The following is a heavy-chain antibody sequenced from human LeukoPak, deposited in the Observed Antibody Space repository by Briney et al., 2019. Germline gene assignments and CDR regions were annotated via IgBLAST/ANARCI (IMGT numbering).Heavy chain of an antibody. V-gene: IGHV3-30*04. Sequence: GRSLRLSCAASGFTFSSYAMHWVRQAPGKGLEWVAVISYDGSNKYYADSVKGRFTIPRDNSKNTLYLQMNSLRAEDTAVYYCARDLEGNWFDPWGQGTLVTVSS. D-gene: IGHD1-1*01. CDR1: GFTFSSYA. J-gene: IGHJ5*02. CDR2: ISYDGSNK. CDR3: ARDLEGNWFDP.